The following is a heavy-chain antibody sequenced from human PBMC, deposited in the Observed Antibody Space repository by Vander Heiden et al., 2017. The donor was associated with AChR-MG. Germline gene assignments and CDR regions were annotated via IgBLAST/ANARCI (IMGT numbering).Heavy chain of an antibody. J-gene: IGHJ4*02. V-gene: IGHV3-33*01. Sequence: QVQLVESGGGVVQPGRSLRLSCAASGFTFSSYGMPWVRQAPGKGLEWVAVIWYDGSNKYYADSVKGRFTISRDNSKNTLYLQMNSLRAEDTAVYYCAREKPARKYYDFWSGYYTALGYWGQGTLVTVSS. D-gene: IGHD3-3*01. CDR1: GFTFSSYG. CDR2: IWYDGSNK. CDR3: AREKPARKYYDFWSGYYTALGY.